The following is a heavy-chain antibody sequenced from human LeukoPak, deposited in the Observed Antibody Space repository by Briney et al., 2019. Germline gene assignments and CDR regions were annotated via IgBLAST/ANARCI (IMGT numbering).Heavy chain of an antibody. J-gene: IGHJ4*02. CDR2: ISSSSSYT. Sequence: GSLRLSCAASGFTFSDYYMSWIRQAPGKGLEWVSYISSSSSYTNYADSVKGRFTISRDNAKNSLYLQMNSLRAEDTAVYYCARSPGGGGYSGYEDFDYWGQGTLVTVSS. CDR3: ARSPGGGGYSGYEDFDY. D-gene: IGHD5-12*01. V-gene: IGHV3-11*06. CDR1: GFTFSDYY.